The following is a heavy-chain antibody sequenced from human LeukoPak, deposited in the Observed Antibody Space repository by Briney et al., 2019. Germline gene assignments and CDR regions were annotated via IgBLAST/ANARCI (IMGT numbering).Heavy chain of an antibody. CDR1: GYTFTSYG. CDR2: ISAYNGNT. V-gene: IGHV1-18*01. Sequence: GASVKVSCKASGYTFTSYGINWVRQAPGQGLEWMGWISAYNGNTDYAQKLQGRVTMTTDTSTSTAYMELRSPRSDDTAVYYCARVGSSGWYGMYYYYMDVWGKGTTVTVSS. CDR3: ARVGSSGWYGMYYYYMDV. J-gene: IGHJ6*03. D-gene: IGHD6-19*01.